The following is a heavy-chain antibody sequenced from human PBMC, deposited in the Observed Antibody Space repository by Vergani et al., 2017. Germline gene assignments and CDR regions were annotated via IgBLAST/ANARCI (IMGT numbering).Heavy chain of an antibody. CDR3: ASGGHGSENGGALQR. J-gene: IGHJ3*01. Sequence: EKQLVQSGSETKKPGESLKISCHAFGYIFSNFWIGWVRQRPGRGLEWMGSIYPGDSEVKSNPTFRGQVIFSVDTSVNTAYLQWRSLQASDTATYFCASGGHGSENGGALQRWGQGTNITVSS. D-gene: IGHD3-10*01. CDR1: GYIFSNFW. V-gene: IGHV5-51*01. CDR2: IYPGDSEV.